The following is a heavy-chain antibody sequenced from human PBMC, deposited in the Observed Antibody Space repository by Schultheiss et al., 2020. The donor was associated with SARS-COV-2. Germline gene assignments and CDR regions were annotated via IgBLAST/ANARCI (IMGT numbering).Heavy chain of an antibody. CDR3: ARDLVLFGVTRGGIDY. D-gene: IGHD3-3*01. J-gene: IGHJ4*02. CDR2: ISGSGGST. Sequence: GGSLRLSCAASGFTFSSYAMHCVRQAPGKGLEWVSAISGSGGSTYYADSVKGRFSISRDNSKNTLYLQMNSLRAEDTAVYYCARDLVLFGVTRGGIDYWGQGTLVTVSS. CDR1: GFTFSSYA. V-gene: IGHV3-23*01.